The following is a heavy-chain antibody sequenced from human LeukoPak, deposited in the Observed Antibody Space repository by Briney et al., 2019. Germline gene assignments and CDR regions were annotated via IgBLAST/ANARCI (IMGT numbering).Heavy chain of an antibody. CDR3: ARSLNPPFDY. V-gene: IGHV4-59*02. D-gene: IGHD1-14*01. Sequence: PSETLSLTCTVSGGSVSSYFWSWIRQPPGKGLEWIGYISYDGNTNYNPSLKSRVTLSVDTSKNQFSLKLSSVTAADTAVYYCARSLNPPFDYWGQGTLVTVSS. J-gene: IGHJ4*02. CDR2: ISYDGNT. CDR1: GGSVSSYF.